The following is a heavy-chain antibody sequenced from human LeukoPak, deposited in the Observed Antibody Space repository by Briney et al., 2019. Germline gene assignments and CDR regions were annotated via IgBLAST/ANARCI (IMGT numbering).Heavy chain of an antibody. V-gene: IGHV3-48*01. CDR2: ISSSSTTI. CDR3: AKGTTDYDASDPLDF. CDR1: GFTFSSYS. J-gene: IGHJ4*02. D-gene: IGHD3-16*01. Sequence: PGGSLRLSCAASGFTFSSYSMMWVRQAPGKGLEWVSYISSSSTTIHYADSVKGRFTISRDNAKNSVYLQMTSLRAEDTAVFYCAKGTTDYDASDPLDFWGQGTLVTVSS.